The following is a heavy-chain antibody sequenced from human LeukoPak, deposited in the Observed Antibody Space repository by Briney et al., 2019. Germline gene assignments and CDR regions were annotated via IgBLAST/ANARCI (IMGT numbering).Heavy chain of an antibody. J-gene: IGHJ6*02. CDR2: IYTSGST. CDR1: GGSISSYY. CDR3: ARDDSTYSSSRGYYYYGMDV. D-gene: IGHD6-6*01. V-gene: IGHV4-4*07. Sequence: SETLSLTCTVSGGSISSYYWSWIRQPAGKGLEWIGRIYTSGSTNYNPSLKSRVTMSVDTSKNQFSLKRSSVTAADTAVYYCARDDSTYSSSRGYYYYGMDVWGQGTTFTVSS.